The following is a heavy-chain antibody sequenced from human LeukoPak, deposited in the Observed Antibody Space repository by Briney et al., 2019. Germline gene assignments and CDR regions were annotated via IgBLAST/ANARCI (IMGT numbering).Heavy chain of an antibody. D-gene: IGHD2-2*01. CDR2: IIGGAGGT. Sequence: GGSLRLSCAASGFTFSSYEMNWVRQAPGKGLEWVSGIIGGAGGTYYADSVKGRFTISRDNAKNTLYLQMNSLRAEDTAVYYCAHGSMYQLDYWGQGTLVTVSS. CDR1: GFTFSSYE. J-gene: IGHJ4*02. CDR3: AHGSMYQLDY. V-gene: IGHV3-23*01.